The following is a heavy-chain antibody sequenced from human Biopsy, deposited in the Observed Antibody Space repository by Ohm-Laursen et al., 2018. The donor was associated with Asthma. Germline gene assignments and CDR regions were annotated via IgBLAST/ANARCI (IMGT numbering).Heavy chain of an antibody. D-gene: IGHD2-15*01. V-gene: IGHV1-69*13. CDR2: IIPMFGTT. CDR3: ASPTYCSGSSCINNYSYALDV. Sequence: ASVKVSCKTSGYTFNSAAISWVRQAPGQGLEWMGGIIPMFGTTNYAQKFQGRVTITADESTSTAYMELSSLRSDDTAVYYCASPTYCSGSSCINNYSYALDVWGQGTTVTVTS. J-gene: IGHJ6*02. CDR1: GYTFNSAA.